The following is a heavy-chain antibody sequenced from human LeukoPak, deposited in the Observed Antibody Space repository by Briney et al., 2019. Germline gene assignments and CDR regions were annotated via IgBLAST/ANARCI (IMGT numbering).Heavy chain of an antibody. Sequence: SETLSLTCTVSGGSISSYYWSWIRQPAGKGLEWIGRIYTSGSTNYNPSLKSRVTMSVDTSKNQFSLKLSSVTAADTAVYYCARDRYCYDSSGYRPFDYWGQGTLVTVSS. D-gene: IGHD3-22*01. CDR1: GGSISSYY. CDR2: IYTSGST. CDR3: ARDRYCYDSSGYRPFDY. J-gene: IGHJ4*02. V-gene: IGHV4-4*07.